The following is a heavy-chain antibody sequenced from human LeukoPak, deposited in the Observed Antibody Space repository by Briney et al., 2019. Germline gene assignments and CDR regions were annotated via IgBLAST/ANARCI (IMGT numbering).Heavy chain of an antibody. D-gene: IGHD6-6*01. Sequence: GGSLRLSCAASGFTFSSYAMHWVRQAPGKGLEWVAVISYDGSNKYYADSVKGRFTISRDNSKNTPYLQMNSLRAEDTAVYYCARDGASSSSFDYWGQGTLVTVSS. CDR1: GFTFSSYA. V-gene: IGHV3-30-3*01. CDR3: ARDGASSSSFDY. CDR2: ISYDGSNK. J-gene: IGHJ4*02.